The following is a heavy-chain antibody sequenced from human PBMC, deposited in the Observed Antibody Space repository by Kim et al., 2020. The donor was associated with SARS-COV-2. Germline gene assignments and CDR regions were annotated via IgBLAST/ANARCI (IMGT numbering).Heavy chain of an antibody. V-gene: IGHV4-39*01. CDR3: ARRPPYYDSNYWFDP. D-gene: IGHD3-22*01. J-gene: IGHJ5*02. Sequence: PSLKSRVTLSVDISKTQFSLKLSSVTATDTAVYYCARRPPYYDSNYWFDPWGQGTLVTVSS.